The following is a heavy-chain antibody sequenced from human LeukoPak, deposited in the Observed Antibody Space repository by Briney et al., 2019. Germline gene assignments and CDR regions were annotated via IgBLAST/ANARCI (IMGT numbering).Heavy chain of an antibody. J-gene: IGHJ4*02. CDR1: GDSVSSNSAA. CDR3: ARTVADTGRWKFNY. V-gene: IGHV6-1*01. D-gene: IGHD6-19*01. Sequence: SQTLSLTCAISGDSVSSNSAAWNWIRQPPSRGLEWLGRTYYRSKWFNDYAVSVKSRITINPDTSKNQFSLQLNSVTPEDTSVYYCARTVADTGRWKFNYWGQGTLVTVSS. CDR2: TYYRSKWFN.